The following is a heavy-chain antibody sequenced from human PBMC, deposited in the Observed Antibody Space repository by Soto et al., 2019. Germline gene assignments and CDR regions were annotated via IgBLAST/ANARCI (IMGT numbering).Heavy chain of an antibody. CDR2: ISGSGGST. D-gene: IGHD3-10*01. J-gene: IGHJ4*02. CDR1: GFTFSSYA. Sequence: GSLRLSCAASGFTFSSYAMSWVRQAPGKGLEWVSAISGSGGSTYYADSVKGRFTISRDNSKNTLYLQMNSLRAEDTAVYYCAKASPGGDYGSGSYTLDYWGQGTLVTVSS. CDR3: AKASPGGDYGSGSYTLDY. V-gene: IGHV3-23*01.